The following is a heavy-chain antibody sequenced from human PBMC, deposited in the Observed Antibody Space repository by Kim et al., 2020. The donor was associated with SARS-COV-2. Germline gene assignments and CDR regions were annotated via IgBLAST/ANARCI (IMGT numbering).Heavy chain of an antibody. V-gene: IGHV1-69*02. Sequence: QKFQGRVTITADKSTSTAYMELSSLRSEDTAVYYCARSSYCSSTSCYVDYWGQGTLVTVSS. D-gene: IGHD2-2*01. CDR3: ARSSYCSSTSCYVDY. J-gene: IGHJ4*02.